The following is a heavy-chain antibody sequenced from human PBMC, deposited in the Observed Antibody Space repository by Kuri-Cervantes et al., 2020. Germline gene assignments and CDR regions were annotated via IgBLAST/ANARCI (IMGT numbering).Heavy chain of an antibody. CDR2: ISYDGSNK. CDR1: GFTFSSYA. Sequence: GESLKISCAASGFTFSSYAMHWVRQAPGKGLEWVAVISYDGSNKYYADSVKGRFTISRDNSKNTLYLQMNSLRAEDTAAYYCARDIVVVVAATVAHWFDPWGQGTLVTVSS. V-gene: IGHV3-30-3*01. J-gene: IGHJ5*02. D-gene: IGHD2-15*01. CDR3: ARDIVVVVAATVAHWFDP.